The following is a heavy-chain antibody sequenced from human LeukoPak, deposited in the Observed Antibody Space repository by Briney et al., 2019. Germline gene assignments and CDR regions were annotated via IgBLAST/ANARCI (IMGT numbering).Heavy chain of an antibody. J-gene: IGHJ5*02. CDR1: GFTFSSYA. CDR3: AKSPYVGDHGGPSA. D-gene: IGHD4-23*01. CDR2: ISGSGGST. V-gene: IGHV3-23*01. Sequence: GGSLRLSCAASGFTFSSYAMSWVRQAPGKGLEWVSAISGSGGSTYYAGSVKGRFTISRDDSKKTLFLQMNSLRAEDTAVYYCAKSPYVGDHGGPSAWGQGTLVTVSS.